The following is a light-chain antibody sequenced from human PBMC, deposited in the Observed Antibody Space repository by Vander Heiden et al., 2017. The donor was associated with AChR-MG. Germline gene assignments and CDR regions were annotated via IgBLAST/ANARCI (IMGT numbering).Light chain of an antibody. CDR2: GAS. Sequence: DIQVTQSPSSLSASVGDRVTITCRASQSISTYLNWYQQKPGQAPNLLIYGASNLQSGVPSRFSGGGSGTDFTLTITSLQPEDLATYYCQQTDSAHTFGGGTKVEI. V-gene: IGKV1-39*01. CDR3: QQTDSAHT. CDR1: QSISTY. J-gene: IGKJ4*01.